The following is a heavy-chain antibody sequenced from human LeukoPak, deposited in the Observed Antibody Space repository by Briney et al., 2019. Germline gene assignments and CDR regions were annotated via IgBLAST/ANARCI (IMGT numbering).Heavy chain of an antibody. Sequence: PGGSLRPSCAASGFAFSSYGMHWVRQAPGKGLEWVAVISYDGSNKYYADSVKGRFTISRDNSKNTLYLQMNSLRAEDTAVYYCAKDLGRAAAGTDYWGQGTLVTVSS. D-gene: IGHD6-13*01. V-gene: IGHV3-30*18. CDR1: GFAFSSYG. J-gene: IGHJ4*02. CDR3: AKDLGRAAAGTDY. CDR2: ISYDGSNK.